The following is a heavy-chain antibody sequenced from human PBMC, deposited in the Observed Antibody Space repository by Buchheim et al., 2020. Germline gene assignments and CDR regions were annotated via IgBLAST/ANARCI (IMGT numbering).Heavy chain of an antibody. CDR1: GYTFTAYY. J-gene: IGHJ4*02. CDR3: ARALPTTRSHLDY. Sequence: QVQLVQSGVEVKKPGASVRVSCKASGYTFTAYYMHWVRQAPGQGLEWMGWINPNSGGTNYAQKFQGWVTLTRDTSISTAYMELTRLRSDDTAVYYCARALPTTRSHLDYWGQGTL. CDR2: INPNSGGT. V-gene: IGHV1-2*04. D-gene: IGHD1-1*01.